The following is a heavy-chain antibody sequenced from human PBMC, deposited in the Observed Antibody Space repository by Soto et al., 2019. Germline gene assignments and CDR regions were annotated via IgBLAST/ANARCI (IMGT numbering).Heavy chain of an antibody. D-gene: IGHD5-18*01. CDR2: INAGNGDI. CDR3: ARDPGCSYGYN. J-gene: IGHJ4*02. V-gene: IGHV1-3*01. Sequence: GASVKVSCKASGYTLSNYAMHWVRQAPGQRLEWMGWINAGNGDIKYSQKFQGRVTITRDTSASTAYMELSSLRSEDTAVYYCARDPGCSYGYNWGQGTLVTVSS. CDR1: GYTLSNYA.